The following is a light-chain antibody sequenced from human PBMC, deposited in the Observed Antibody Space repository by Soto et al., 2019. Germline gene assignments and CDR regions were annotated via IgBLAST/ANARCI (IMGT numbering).Light chain of an antibody. V-gene: IGLV1-47*01. CDR3: AEWDDSVTGV. CDR1: SCNIGSEY. J-gene: IGLJ3*02. CDR2: NNN. Sequence: QSVLTQPPSASGTPGQTVTISCSGSSCNIGSEYVYWYQQFPGTAPRLLIYNNNRRPSGVPDRFSGSKSGTSASLAISGLRSEDEADYYCAEWDDSVTGVFGGGTKVTVL.